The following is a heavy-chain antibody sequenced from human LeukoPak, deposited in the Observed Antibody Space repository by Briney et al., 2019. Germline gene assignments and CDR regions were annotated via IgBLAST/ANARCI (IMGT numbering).Heavy chain of an antibody. Sequence: GGSLRLSCAASGFTFSSYATSWVRQAPGKGLEWVSAISGSGGSTYYADSVKGRFTISRDNSKNTLYLQMNSLRAEDTAVYYCAKANDFWSGYYLWGQGTLVTVSS. J-gene: IGHJ4*02. CDR2: ISGSGGST. CDR1: GFTFSSYA. D-gene: IGHD3-3*01. V-gene: IGHV3-23*01. CDR3: AKANDFWSGYYL.